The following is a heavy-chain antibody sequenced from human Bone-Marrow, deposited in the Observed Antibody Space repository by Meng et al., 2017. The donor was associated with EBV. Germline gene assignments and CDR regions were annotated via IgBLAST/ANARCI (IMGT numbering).Heavy chain of an antibody. Sequence: LELSAAGSGMVQPAEPLSLTGPVSDGSMRSCGYYWGWIRQPPGKGLEWIWSIYYSGSTYYNPSLKSRVTISVDTSKNQFSLKLSSVTAADTAVYYCASRYGSGSYYFDYWGQGTLVTVSS. CDR2: IYYSGST. D-gene: IGHD3-10*01. V-gene: IGHV4-39*07. CDR1: DGSMRSCGYY. CDR3: ASRYGSGSYYFDY. J-gene: IGHJ4*02.